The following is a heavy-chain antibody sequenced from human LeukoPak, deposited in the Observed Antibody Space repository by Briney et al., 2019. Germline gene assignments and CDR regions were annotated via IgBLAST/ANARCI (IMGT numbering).Heavy chain of an antibody. J-gene: IGHJ4*02. CDR3: AKAPVTSCRGAYCYPFDS. Sequence: GGSLRLSCAASGFTFSSYAMSWVRQTPGKGLEWVAATSSSDAGTYHADSVRGRFTISRDNSKNTLYLQMNSLRAEDAAVYFCAKAPVTSCRGAYCYPFDSWGQGTLVTVSS. CDR1: GFTFSSYA. V-gene: IGHV3-23*01. D-gene: IGHD2-21*01. CDR2: TSSSDAGT.